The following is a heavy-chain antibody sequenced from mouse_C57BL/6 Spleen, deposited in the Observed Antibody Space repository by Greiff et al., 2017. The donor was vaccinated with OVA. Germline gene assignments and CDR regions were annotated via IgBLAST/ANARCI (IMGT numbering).Heavy chain of an antibody. J-gene: IGHJ2*01. CDR3: ARRWDYYFDD. Sequence: QVQLQQSGAELVKPGASVKMSCKASGYTFTSYWITWVKQRPGQGLEWIGDIYPGSGSTNYNEKFKSKATLTVDTSSSTAYMQLSSLTSEDSAVYYCARRWDYYFDDGGQGTTLTVSS. CDR1: GYTFTSYW. V-gene: IGHV1-55*01. D-gene: IGHD4-1*01. CDR2: IYPGSGST.